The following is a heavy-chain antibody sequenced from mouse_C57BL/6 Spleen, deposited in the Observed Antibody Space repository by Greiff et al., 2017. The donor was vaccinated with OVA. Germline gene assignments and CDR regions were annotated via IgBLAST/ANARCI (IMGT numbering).Heavy chain of an antibody. CDR1: GYTFTDYE. J-gene: IGHJ4*01. Sequence: QVQLQQSGAELVRPGASVTLSCKASGYTFTDYEMHWVKQTPVHGLEWIGAIDPETGGTAYNQKFKGKAQLTADKSSSTAYMELRSLTSEDSAVYYCTTLGGAMDYWGQGTSVTVSS. D-gene: IGHD4-1*01. CDR3: TTLGGAMDY. V-gene: IGHV1-15*01. CDR2: IDPETGGT.